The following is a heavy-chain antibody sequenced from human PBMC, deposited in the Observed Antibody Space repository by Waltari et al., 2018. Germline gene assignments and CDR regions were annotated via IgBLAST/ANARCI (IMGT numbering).Heavy chain of an antibody. D-gene: IGHD3-22*01. CDR2: ISWNSGSI. Sequence: EVQLVESGGGLVQPGRSLRLSCAASGFTFDDYAMHWVRQAPGKGLEWVSGISWNSGSIGYADSVKGRFTISRDNAKNSLYLQMNSLRAEDTALYYCAKDTGYDSSGYYDYWGQGTLVTVSS. V-gene: IGHV3-9*01. J-gene: IGHJ4*02. CDR3: AKDTGYDSSGYYDY. CDR1: GFTFDDYA.